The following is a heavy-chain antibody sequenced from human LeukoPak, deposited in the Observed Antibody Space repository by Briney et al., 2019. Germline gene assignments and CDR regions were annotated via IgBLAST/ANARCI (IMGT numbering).Heavy chain of an antibody. V-gene: IGHV4-34*01. CDR3: AIQVPGDFDY. Sequence: SETLSLTCAVYGGSFSGYYWSWIRQPPGKGLEWIGEINHSGSTNYNPSLKSRVTISVDTSKNQFSLKLSSVTAADTAVYYCAIQVPGDFDYWGQGTLVTVSS. D-gene: IGHD4-17*01. CDR2: INHSGST. J-gene: IGHJ4*02. CDR1: GGSFSGYY.